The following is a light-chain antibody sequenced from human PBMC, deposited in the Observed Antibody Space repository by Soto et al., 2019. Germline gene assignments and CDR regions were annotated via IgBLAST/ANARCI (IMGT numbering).Light chain of an antibody. Sequence: QSVLTQPASVSGSPGQSITISCTGTSSDVGGYNYVSWYQQHPGKAPKLMIYEVSNRPSGVSNHFSGSKSGNTASLTISGLQAEDEADYYCSSYTSSSTYVFGTGTKVTAL. V-gene: IGLV2-14*01. CDR2: EVS. J-gene: IGLJ1*01. CDR3: SSYTSSSTYV. CDR1: SSDVGGYNY.